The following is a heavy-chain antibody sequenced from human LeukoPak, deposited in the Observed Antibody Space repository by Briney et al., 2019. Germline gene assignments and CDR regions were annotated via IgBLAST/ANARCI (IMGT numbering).Heavy chain of an antibody. J-gene: IGHJ4*02. CDR2: IYYSGST. Sequence: SETLSLTCTVSGGSISSYYWSWIRQPPGKGLEWIGYIYYSGSTNYNPSLKSRATMSVDTSKNQFSLKLSSVTAADTAVYYCARQVRRADIVVVPTAHWGQGTLVTVSS. D-gene: IGHD2-2*01. CDR3: ARQVRRADIVVVPTAH. V-gene: IGHV4-59*08. CDR1: GGSISSYY.